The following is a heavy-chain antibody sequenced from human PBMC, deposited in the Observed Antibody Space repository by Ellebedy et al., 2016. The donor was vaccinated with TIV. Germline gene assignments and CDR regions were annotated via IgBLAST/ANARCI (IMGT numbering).Heavy chain of an antibody. J-gene: IGHJ4*02. CDR3: ATWAAYSGFSGTFQGPFDY. Sequence: AASVKVSCKASGDPVSTYAINWVRQAPGQGLEWMRRVIPTLGITYYAQKFQGRVTITADKSTGTAHVELSSLRSEDTAIYYCATWAAYSGFSGTFQGPFDYWGQGTLVTVSS. D-gene: IGHD5-12*01. CDR2: VIPTLGIT. CDR1: GDPVSTYA. V-gene: IGHV1-69*04.